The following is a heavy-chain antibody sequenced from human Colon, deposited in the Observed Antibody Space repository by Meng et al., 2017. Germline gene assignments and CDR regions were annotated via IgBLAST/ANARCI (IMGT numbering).Heavy chain of an antibody. D-gene: IGHD1-1*01. V-gene: IGHV3-23*01. CDR2: ITNTGDRT. CDR3: AQNWNMDS. CDR1: GFTFSTYA. J-gene: IGHJ4*02. Sequence: GESLKISCAASGFTFSTYAMTGVRQAPGKGLECVSVITNTGDRTYYADSVKGRFTISRENSKNTLYLQMNSLRAEDTAIYYCAQNWNMDSWGQGTLVTVSS.